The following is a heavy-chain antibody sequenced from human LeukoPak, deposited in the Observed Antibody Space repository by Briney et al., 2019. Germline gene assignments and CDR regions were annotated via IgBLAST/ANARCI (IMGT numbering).Heavy chain of an antibody. CDR1: GFTFSSYS. Sequence: SGGSLRLSCAASGFTFSSYSMNWVRQAPRKGLEWVSSISSSSSYIYYADSVKGRFTISRDNAKNSLYLQMNSLRAEDTAVYYCARDKNSISVGFDPWGQGTLVTVSS. CDR3: ARDKNSISVGFDP. V-gene: IGHV3-21*01. CDR2: ISSSSSYI. J-gene: IGHJ5*02. D-gene: IGHD1-26*01.